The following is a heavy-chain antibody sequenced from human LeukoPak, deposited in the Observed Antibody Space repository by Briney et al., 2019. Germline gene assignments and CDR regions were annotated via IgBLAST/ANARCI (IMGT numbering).Heavy chain of an antibody. V-gene: IGHV3-30*07. CDR3: ARVGDYYDSPGYYNFDY. D-gene: IGHD3-22*01. CDR1: GFIFSNYA. CDR2: ISSDGSKT. Sequence: GGSPRLSCAASGFIFSNYAMHWVRQAPGKGLEWVALISSDGSKTYHADSLKGRFTISRDNAKNSLFLQMNSLRAEDTAVYYCARVGDYYDSPGYYNFDYWGQGTLVSVSS. J-gene: IGHJ4*02.